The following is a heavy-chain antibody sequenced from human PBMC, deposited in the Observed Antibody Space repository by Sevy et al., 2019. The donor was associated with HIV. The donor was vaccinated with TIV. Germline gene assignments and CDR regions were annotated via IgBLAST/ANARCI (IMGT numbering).Heavy chain of an antibody. CDR1: GFTFRSFS. V-gene: IGHV3-30*09. J-gene: IGHJ1*01. CDR3: ALERLSSDVAEYFQN. CDR2: VSYDGSNT. D-gene: IGHD1-1*01. Sequence: SCAASGFTFRSFSMHWVRQAPGKWLEWVTTVSYDGSNTYYADSVKGRFAVFRDNSRNLLNLQMNNLRPEDTAVYYCALERLSSDVAEYFQNWGQGTPVTVSS.